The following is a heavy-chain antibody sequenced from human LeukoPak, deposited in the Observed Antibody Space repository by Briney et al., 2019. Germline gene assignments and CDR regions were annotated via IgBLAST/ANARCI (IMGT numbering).Heavy chain of an antibody. CDR2: ISGSGGST. Sequence: PGGSLRLSCAASGFTFSSYAMSWVRQAPGKGLEWVSAISGSGGSTYYADSVKGRFTISRDNSKNTLYLQMNSLRAEDTAVYYCAKGGVGDIAVAGGRYYFDYWGQGTLVTVSS. D-gene: IGHD6-19*01. CDR1: GFTFSSYA. CDR3: AKGGVGDIAVAGGRYYFDY. V-gene: IGHV3-23*01. J-gene: IGHJ4*02.